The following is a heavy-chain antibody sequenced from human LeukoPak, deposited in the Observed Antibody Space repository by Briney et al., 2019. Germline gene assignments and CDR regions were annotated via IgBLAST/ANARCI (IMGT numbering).Heavy chain of an antibody. CDR2: INHSGST. D-gene: IGHD2-21*01. Sequence: SETLSLTCAVYGGSFSGYYWSWIRQPPGKGLEWIGEINHSGSTNYNPSLKSRGTISVDAYKNKFSLKLRSVAAADTAVYYCARERRAYSLWGIDVWGKGTTVTVSS. CDR1: GGSFSGYY. CDR3: ARERRAYSLWGIDV. V-gene: IGHV4-34*01. J-gene: IGHJ6*04.